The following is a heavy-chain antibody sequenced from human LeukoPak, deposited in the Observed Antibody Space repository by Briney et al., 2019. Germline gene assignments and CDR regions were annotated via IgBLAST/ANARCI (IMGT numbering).Heavy chain of an antibody. Sequence: ASVKVSCKASGYTFTSYYIYWVRQAPGQGLEWMGIINPGGGSTSYAQKFQGRVTMTRDTSTSTVYMELSSLRSEDTAVYYCARDSLPYYSDSSGYYYYFDYWGQGTLVTVSS. V-gene: IGHV1-46*01. CDR1: GYTFTSYY. J-gene: IGHJ4*02. CDR3: ARDSLPYYSDSSGYYYYFDY. CDR2: INPGGGST. D-gene: IGHD3-22*01.